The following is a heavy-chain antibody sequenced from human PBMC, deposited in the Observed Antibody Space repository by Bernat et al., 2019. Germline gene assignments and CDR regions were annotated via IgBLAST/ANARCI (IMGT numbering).Heavy chain of an antibody. CDR3: ARDYGSGAFDY. J-gene: IGHJ4*02. CDR2: ISYDGSNK. Sequence: QVQLVESGGGVVQPGRSLRLSCAASGFTFSSYAMHWVRQAPGKGLEWVAVISYDGSNKYYADSVKGRFTISRDNSKNTLYLQMNSLRAEDTAVYYCARDYGSGAFDYWGQGTLVTDSS. V-gene: IGHV3-30-3*01. D-gene: IGHD3-10*01. CDR1: GFTFSSYA.